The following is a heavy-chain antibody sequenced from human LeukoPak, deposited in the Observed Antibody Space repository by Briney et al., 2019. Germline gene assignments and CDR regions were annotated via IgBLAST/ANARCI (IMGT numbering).Heavy chain of an antibody. CDR1: GFTFSRHV. J-gene: IGHJ4*02. Sequence: GASLRLSCAASGFTFSRHVMSWVRQAPGKGLEWGSRINGSDDTTYYADSVKGRFTISRDNSRNTLYLQMNSLRAEDTAVYYCAKDLRYCRGDCRMFDYWGQGTLVTVSS. V-gene: IGHV3-23*01. CDR3: AKDLRYCRGDCRMFDY. D-gene: IGHD2-21*02. CDR2: INGSDDTT.